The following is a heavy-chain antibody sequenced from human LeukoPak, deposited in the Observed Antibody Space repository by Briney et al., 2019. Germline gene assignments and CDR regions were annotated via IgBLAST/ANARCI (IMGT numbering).Heavy chain of an antibody. V-gene: IGHV1-18*01. J-gene: IGHJ5*02. D-gene: IGHD5-18*01. Sequence: GASVKVSCKASGYTFTSYGISWVRQAPGQGLEWMGWISAYNGNTNYAQKLQGRVTMTTDTSTSTAYMELRSLRSDDTAVYYCARIIQLWSTPNWFDPWGQGTLVTVSS. CDR1: GYTFTSYG. CDR3: ARIIQLWSTPNWFDP. CDR2: ISAYNGNT.